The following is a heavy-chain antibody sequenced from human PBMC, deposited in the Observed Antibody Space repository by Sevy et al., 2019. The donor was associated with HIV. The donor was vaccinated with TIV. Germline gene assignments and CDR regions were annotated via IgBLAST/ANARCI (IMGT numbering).Heavy chain of an antibody. V-gene: IGHV1-2*02. CDR2: INPNSGGT. Sequence: ASVKVSCKASGYTFTGYYMHWVRQAPGQGLEWMGWINPNSGGTNYAQKFQGRDTMTRDTSISTAYMELSRLRSDDTAVYYCARSISKYCSSTSCFYNWFDPWGQGTLVTVSS. J-gene: IGHJ5*02. CDR3: ARSISKYCSSTSCFYNWFDP. CDR1: GYTFTGYY. D-gene: IGHD2-2*01.